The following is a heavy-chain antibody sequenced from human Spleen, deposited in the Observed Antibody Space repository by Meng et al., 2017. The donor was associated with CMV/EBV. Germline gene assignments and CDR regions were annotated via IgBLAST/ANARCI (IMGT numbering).Heavy chain of an antibody. V-gene: IGHV4-39*07. CDR2: IYYSGST. Sequence: SETLSLTCTVSGGSISSSSYYWGWIRQPPGKGLEWIGSIYYSGSTYYNPSLKSRVTISVDTSKNQFSLKRSSVTAADTAAEYCARVALEDSSSWFPYYGRDGWGKGTTVTVSS. CDR1: GGSISSSSYY. J-gene: IGHJ6*04. CDR3: ARVALEDSSSWFPYYGRDG. D-gene: IGHD6-13*01.